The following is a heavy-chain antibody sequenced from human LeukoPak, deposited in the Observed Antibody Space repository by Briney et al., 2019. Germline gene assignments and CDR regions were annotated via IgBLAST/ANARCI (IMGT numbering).Heavy chain of an antibody. CDR3: ARRRVVVVAATVPSLKRYWYFDL. J-gene: IGHJ2*01. CDR2: INHSGST. V-gene: IGHV4-34*01. D-gene: IGHD2-15*01. CDR1: GGSFSGYY. Sequence: PSETLSLTCAVHGGSFSGYYWSWIRQPPGKGLEWIGEINHSGSTNYNPSLKSRVTISVDTYKNQFPLKLSSVTAADTAVYYCARRRVVVVAATVPSLKRYWYFDLWGRGTLVTVSS.